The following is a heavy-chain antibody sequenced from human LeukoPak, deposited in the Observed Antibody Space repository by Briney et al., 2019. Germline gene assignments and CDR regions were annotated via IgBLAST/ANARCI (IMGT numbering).Heavy chain of an antibody. CDR1: GFTFSSYS. CDR2: ISSSSSTI. CDR3: ARDPAMADFGVVIAHSHYAFDI. J-gene: IGHJ3*02. D-gene: IGHD3-3*01. V-gene: IGHV3-48*01. Sequence: PGGSLRLSCAASGFTFSSYSMNWVRQAPGKGLEWVSYISSSSSTIYYADSVKGRFTISRDNAKNSLYLQMNSLRAEDTAVYYCARDPAMADFGVVIAHSHYAFDIWGEGTMVTVSS.